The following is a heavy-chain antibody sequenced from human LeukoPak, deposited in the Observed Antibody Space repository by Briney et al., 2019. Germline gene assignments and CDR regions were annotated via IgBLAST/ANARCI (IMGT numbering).Heavy chain of an antibody. J-gene: IGHJ4*02. CDR1: GFTFSSYG. D-gene: IGHD1-26*01. Sequence: GGSLRLSCAASGFTFSSYGMHWVRQAPGKGLEWVAVIWYDGSNKNYADSVKGRFTISRDNSENTLYLQINSLRAEDTAVYFCAREIIGGASFLDYWGQGTLVSVSS. CDR3: AREIIGGASFLDY. CDR2: IWYDGSNK. V-gene: IGHV3-33*01.